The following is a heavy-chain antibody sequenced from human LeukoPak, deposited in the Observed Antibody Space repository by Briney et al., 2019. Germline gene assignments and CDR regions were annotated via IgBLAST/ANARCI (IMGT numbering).Heavy chain of an antibody. V-gene: IGHV4-4*02. D-gene: IGHD3-22*01. CDR3: ARDAGDYDNSGYFFDY. CDR2: IYHSGST. CDR1: GGXISSSNC. J-gene: IGHJ4*02. Sequence: SETLSLTCAVSGGXISSSNCWSWVRQPPGKGLEWIGEIYHSGSTNYNPSLKSRVTISVDKSKNQFSLKQSSVTAADTAVYYCARDAGDYDNSGYFFDYWGQGTLVTVSS.